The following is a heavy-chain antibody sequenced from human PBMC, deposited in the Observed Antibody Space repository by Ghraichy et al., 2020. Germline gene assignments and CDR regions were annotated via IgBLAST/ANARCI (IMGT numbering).Heavy chain of an antibody. CDR2: IYYSGST. V-gene: IGHV4-59*01. J-gene: IGHJ4*02. D-gene: IGHD5-24*01. CDR3: ARVGGMATKTPYYFDY. Sequence: SETLSLTCTVSGGSISSYYWSWIRQPPGKGLEWIGYIYYSGSTNYNPSLKSRVTISVDTSKNQFSLKLSSVTAADTAVYYCARVGGMATKTPYYFDYWGQGTLVTVSS. CDR1: GGSISSYY.